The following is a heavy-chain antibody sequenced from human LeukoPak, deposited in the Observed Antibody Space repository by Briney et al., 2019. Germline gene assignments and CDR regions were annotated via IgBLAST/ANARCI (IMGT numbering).Heavy chain of an antibody. CDR1: GGTFSSYA. J-gene: IGHJ5*02. Sequence: AASVKVSCKASGGTFSSYAISWVRQAPGQGLEWMGRIIPILGIANYAQKFQGRVTITADKSTSTAYMELSSLRSEDTAVYYCARGEDYGVLPRGFGPWGQGTLVTVSS. CDR3: ARGEDYGVLPRGFGP. CDR2: IIPILGIA. V-gene: IGHV1-69*04. D-gene: IGHD4-17*01.